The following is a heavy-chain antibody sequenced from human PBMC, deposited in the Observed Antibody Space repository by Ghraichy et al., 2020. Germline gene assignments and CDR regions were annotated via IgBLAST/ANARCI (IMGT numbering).Heavy chain of an antibody. D-gene: IGHD6-13*01. CDR1: GGSISSYY. CDR3: AREGSSSAFDY. Sequence: SETLSLTCTVSGGSISSYYWSWIRQPPGKGLEWIGYIYYSGSTNYNPSLKSRVTISVDTSKNQFSLKLSYVTAADTAVYYCAREGSSSAFDYWGQGTLVTVSS. CDR2: IYYSGST. J-gene: IGHJ4*02. V-gene: IGHV4-59*01.